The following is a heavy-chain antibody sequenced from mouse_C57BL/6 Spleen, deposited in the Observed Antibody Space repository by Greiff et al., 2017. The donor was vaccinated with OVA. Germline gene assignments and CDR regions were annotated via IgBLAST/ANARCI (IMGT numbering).Heavy chain of an antibody. D-gene: IGHD1-1*01. CDR1: GYSITSGYY. CDR2: ISYDGSN. Sequence: EVKLMESGPGLVKPSQSLSLTCSVTGYSITSGYYWNWIRQFPGNTLEWMGYISYDGSNNYNPSLKNRISITRDTSKNQFFLKLNSVTTEDTATYYCAREGPHYGSSRGYFDVWGTGTTVTVSS. J-gene: IGHJ1*03. V-gene: IGHV3-6*01. CDR3: AREGPHYGSSRGYFDV.